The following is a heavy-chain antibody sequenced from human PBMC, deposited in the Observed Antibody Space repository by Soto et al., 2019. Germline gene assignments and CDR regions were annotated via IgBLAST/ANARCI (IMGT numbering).Heavy chain of an antibody. D-gene: IGHD1-26*01. CDR3: AKDSPGNGADP. CDR1: GFTFSSYA. J-gene: IGHJ5*02. V-gene: IGHV3-23*01. CDR2: ISASGGST. Sequence: EVQLLESGGGLVQPGGSLRLSCAASGFTFSSYAMSWVRQAPGKGLEWVSAISASGGSTHFADSVKGRFTISRDNSKNTVYRQMTSLRAEDTAVYYGAKDSPGNGADPWGQGTLVTVSS.